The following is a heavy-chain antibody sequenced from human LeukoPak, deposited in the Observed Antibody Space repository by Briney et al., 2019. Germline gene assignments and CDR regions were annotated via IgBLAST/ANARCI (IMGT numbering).Heavy chain of an antibody. CDR2: ISYDGSNK. CDR3: AKGYGSGSGGNDY. Sequence: GRSLRLSCAASGFTFSSYGMHWVRQAPGKGLEWVAVISYDGSNKYYADSVKGRFTISRDNSKNTLYLRMNSLRAEDTAVYYCAKGYGSGSGGNDYWGQGTLVTVSS. D-gene: IGHD3-10*01. V-gene: IGHV3-30*18. J-gene: IGHJ4*02. CDR1: GFTFSSYG.